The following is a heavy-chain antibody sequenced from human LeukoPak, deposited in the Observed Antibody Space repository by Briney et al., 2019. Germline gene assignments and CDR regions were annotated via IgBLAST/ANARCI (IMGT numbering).Heavy chain of an antibody. J-gene: IGHJ6*02. CDR1: GFTFSRYD. Sequence: GGSLRLSCAASGFTFSRYDMHWVRQVTGKGLEWVSAIGTAGDTYYPGSVKGRFTISRENAKTSFYLQMNSLRAGDTAVYYCARGPSGRYGYYYGMDVWGQGTTVTVSS. CDR2: IGTAGDT. V-gene: IGHV3-13*01. CDR3: ARGPSGRYGYYYGMDV. D-gene: IGHD1-26*01.